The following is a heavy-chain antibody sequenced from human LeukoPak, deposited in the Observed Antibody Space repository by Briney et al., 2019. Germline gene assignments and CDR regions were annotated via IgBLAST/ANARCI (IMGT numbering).Heavy chain of an antibody. Sequence: GGSLRLSFSASGFTFSSYWMSSVRQAPGKVLEWVANIKQDVSEKYYVDSVKGRFTISRDNAKNSLYLQMNSLRAEDTAVYYCARDVRLLVGAFDIWGQATMVTVSS. CDR1: GFTFSSYW. V-gene: IGHV3-7*01. CDR2: IKQDVSEK. J-gene: IGHJ3*02. D-gene: IGHD2-2*01. CDR3: ARDVRLLVGAFDI.